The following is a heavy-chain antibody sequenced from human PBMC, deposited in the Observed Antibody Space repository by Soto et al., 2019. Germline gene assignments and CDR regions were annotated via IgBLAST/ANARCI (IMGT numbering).Heavy chain of an antibody. D-gene: IGHD5-18*01. Sequence: PGGSLRLSCAASGFTFSSYAMSWVRQAPGKGLEWVSAISGSGGSTYYADSVKGRFTISRDNSKNTLYLQMNSLRAEDTAVYYCAKARGYSYGRYYFDYWGQGTLVTVSS. CDR1: GFTFSSYA. V-gene: IGHV3-23*01. CDR3: AKARGYSYGRYYFDY. CDR2: ISGSGGST. J-gene: IGHJ4*02.